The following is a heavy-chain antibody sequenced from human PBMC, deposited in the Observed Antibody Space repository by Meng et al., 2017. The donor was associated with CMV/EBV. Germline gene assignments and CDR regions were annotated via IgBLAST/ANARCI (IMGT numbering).Heavy chain of an antibody. D-gene: IGHD4-11*01. V-gene: IGHV1-2*02. Sequence: QVQLVQSGAEVKKPGASVKVSCKASGHTFADYYINWVRQAPGQGLEWMGWINPNSGGTNYAQKFQGRVTMTRDTSISTAYMELSRLRSDDTAVYYCARGPLGEYSNYDAPWGQGTLVTVSS. CDR3: ARGPLGEYSNYDAP. J-gene: IGHJ5*02. CDR2: INPNSGGT. CDR1: GHTFADYY.